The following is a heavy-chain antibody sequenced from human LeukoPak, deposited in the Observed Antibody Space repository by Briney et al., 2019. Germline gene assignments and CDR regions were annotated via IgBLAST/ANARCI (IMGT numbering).Heavy chain of an antibody. CDR3: SRALVAGVTLNALDI. Sequence: GGSLRLSCAASALSFSSYCMHWVRDTPGKGVVCVARIQNDGGATTYAHSVKGRFPISRDNAKKPLYVQINSLRAENTAVYYFSRALVAGVTLNALDIWGRGTMVTVSS. D-gene: IGHD2-15*01. CDR1: ALSFSSYC. V-gene: IGHV3-74*01. CDR2: IQNDGGAT. J-gene: IGHJ3*02.